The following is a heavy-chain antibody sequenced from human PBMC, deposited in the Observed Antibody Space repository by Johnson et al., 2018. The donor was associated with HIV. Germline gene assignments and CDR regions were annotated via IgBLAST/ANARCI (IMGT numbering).Heavy chain of an antibody. Sequence: VQLVESGGGLAEPGRSLRLSCEASGFKFDDYAMHWVRQFPGKGLEWVSGISWNSGSIDYAASVKGRFSISRDNPKKSLYLQMNGLRPEDTGIYYCAKDIVYGVYGSQGAFHIWGRGTMVKVSS. CDR1: GFKFDDYA. CDR3: AKDIVYGVYGSQGAFHI. V-gene: IGHV3-9*01. D-gene: IGHD4-17*01. CDR2: ISWNSGSI. J-gene: IGHJ3*02.